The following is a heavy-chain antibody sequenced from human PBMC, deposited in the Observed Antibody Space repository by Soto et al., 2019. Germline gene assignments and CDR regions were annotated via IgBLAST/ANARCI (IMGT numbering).Heavy chain of an antibody. CDR2: IWYDGSKE. J-gene: IGHJ6*02. Sequence: GSLRLSCAASGLPFNRNGMHWVRQAPGKGLEWVAVIWYDGSKEYYSDSVKGRFTISRDNSKNMLYLQMNSVRVEDTAVYFCARDRSAGNYFYYGMDVWGQGTTVTVSS. D-gene: IGHD1-1*01. CDR3: ARDRSAGNYFYYGMDV. V-gene: IGHV3-33*01. CDR1: GLPFNRNG.